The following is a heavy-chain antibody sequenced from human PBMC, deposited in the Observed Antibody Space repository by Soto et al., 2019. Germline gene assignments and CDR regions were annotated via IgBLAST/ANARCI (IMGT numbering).Heavy chain of an antibody. Sequence: SLRLSCAASGFTFNSYGMHWVRQGPGNGLEWVAFISYDSTKTYYADSVKGRFTIFRDNPNSALYVQMNSLTGEDTAVYYCARTRSAWSDFHYYSLDVWGQGTTVTVSS. D-gene: IGHD1-26*01. V-gene: IGHV3-30*03. CDR2: ISYDSTKT. CDR3: ARTRSAWSDFHYYSLDV. CDR1: GFTFNSYG. J-gene: IGHJ6*02.